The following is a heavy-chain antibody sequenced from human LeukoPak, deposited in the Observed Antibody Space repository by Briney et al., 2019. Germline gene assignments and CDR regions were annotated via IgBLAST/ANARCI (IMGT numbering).Heavy chain of an antibody. CDR1: GGSISSSGYY. V-gene: IGHV4-39*07. D-gene: IGHD6-13*01. CDR2: IYYSGST. J-gene: IGHJ4*02. Sequence: PSETLSLTCTVSGGSISSSGYYWGWIRQPPGKGLEWIGRIYYSGSTYYNPSLKSRVTISVDTSKNQFSLKLSSVTAADTAVYYCARKIIAAAGYFDHWGQGTLVTVSS. CDR3: ARKIIAAAGYFDH.